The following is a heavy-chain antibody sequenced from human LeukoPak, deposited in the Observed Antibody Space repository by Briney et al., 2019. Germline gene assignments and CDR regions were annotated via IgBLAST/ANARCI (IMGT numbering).Heavy chain of an antibody. Sequence: GGSLRLSCAASGFTFSDNYMIWIRQAPGKGLEWVSYIDTSGSAMYYAVPVKGRFTISRDNARNSLYLQMNSLRAEDTAVYYCARARKGYYFAYGGQGTLVTVSS. V-gene: IGHV3-11*04. CDR3: ARARKGYYFAY. J-gene: IGHJ4*02. CDR2: IDTSGSAM. CDR1: GFTFSDNY. D-gene: IGHD1-14*01.